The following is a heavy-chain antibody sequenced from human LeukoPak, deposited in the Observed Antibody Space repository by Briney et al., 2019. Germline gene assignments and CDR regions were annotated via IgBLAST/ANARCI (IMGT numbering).Heavy chain of an antibody. J-gene: IGHJ5*02. D-gene: IGHD1-26*01. V-gene: IGHV4-59*08. Sequence: SETLSLTCSVSGGSISSYYWSWIRQSPGKGLEWIGYMFYNGNPNYNPSLRSRVTISIDTSKNQFSLKLSSVTAADTAVYYCARQVWELRTNWFDPWGQGTLVTVSS. CDR2: MFYNGNP. CDR3: ARQVWELRTNWFDP. CDR1: GGSISSYY.